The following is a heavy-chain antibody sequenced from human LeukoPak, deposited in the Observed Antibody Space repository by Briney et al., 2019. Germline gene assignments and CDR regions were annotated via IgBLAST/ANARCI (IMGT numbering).Heavy chain of an antibody. CDR1: GFSFSSYA. CDR3: AKDGGDSSGWYLDY. CDR2: ISSGGSST. Sequence: GGSLRLSCAASGFSFSSYAMSWVRQAPGKGLEWVSVISSGGSSTYYADSVKGRFTISRDNSKNTLYLQMSSLRAEDTALYYCAKDGGDSSGWYLDYWGQGTLVTVSS. D-gene: IGHD6-19*01. J-gene: IGHJ4*02. V-gene: IGHV3-23*01.